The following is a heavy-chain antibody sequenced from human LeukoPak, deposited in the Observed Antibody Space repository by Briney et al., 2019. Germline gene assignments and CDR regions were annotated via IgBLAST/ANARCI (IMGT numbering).Heavy chain of an antibody. V-gene: IGHV3-48*04. Sequence: GGSLRLSCAASGFTLSEYSMNWVRQAPGKGLEWVSYISYSGTTIDYTDSVKGRFTISRDNAKNSLFLQMNSLRAEDTAVYYCAREGDSTGYRYFHYWGQGTLVTVSS. J-gene: IGHJ4*02. CDR3: AREGDSTGYRYFHY. D-gene: IGHD3-22*01. CDR1: GFTLSEYS. CDR2: ISYSGTTI.